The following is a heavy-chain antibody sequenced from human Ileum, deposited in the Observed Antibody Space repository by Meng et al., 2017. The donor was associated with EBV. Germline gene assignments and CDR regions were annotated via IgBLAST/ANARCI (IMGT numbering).Heavy chain of an antibody. D-gene: IGHD3-10*01. CDR2: VYHDGAT. CDR1: GDSVSGSDW. Sequence: VHLQEWGPGRGRPSETLSLTCAVSGDSVSGSDWWSWVRQPPGKGLEWIGEVYHDGATNYHPSLKSRVTISLDKSKNEVNLHLNSLTAADTAVYFCARSSPIVRGLDYWGQGTLVTVSS. V-gene: IGHV4-4*02. CDR3: ARSSPIVRGLDY. J-gene: IGHJ4*02.